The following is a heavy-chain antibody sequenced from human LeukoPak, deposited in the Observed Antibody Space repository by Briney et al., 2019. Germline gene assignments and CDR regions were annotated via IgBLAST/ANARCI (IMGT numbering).Heavy chain of an antibody. CDR2: IGSKAYGGTT. J-gene: IGHJ4*02. CDR3: TRSRIAVAGTRIFYFDY. V-gene: IGHV3-49*05. D-gene: IGHD6-19*01. CDR1: GFTFGDYT. Sequence: KPGRSLRLSCTASGFTFGDYTMSWFRQAPGKGLECVGFIGSKAYGGTTEYAASVKGRFTISRDHSKSIAYLQLNSLKTEDTAVYYCTRSRIAVAGTRIFYFDYWGQGTLVTVSS.